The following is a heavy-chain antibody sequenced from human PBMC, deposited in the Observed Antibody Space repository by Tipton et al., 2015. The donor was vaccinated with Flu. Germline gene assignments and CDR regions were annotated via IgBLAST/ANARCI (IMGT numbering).Heavy chain of an antibody. J-gene: IGHJ4*02. CDR2: IYWDDDK. D-gene: IGHD4-17*01. V-gene: IGHV2-5*02. CDR3: AHTRYYDYGVGYVLDF. Sequence: LVKPTQTLTLTCTFSGFSLDTHGVGVGWIRQPPGEALEWLALIYWDDDKRYSPSLKSRLSITKDTSKNQVVLILTNTSPVDTATYYRAHTRYYDYGVGYVLDFWGQGTLVTVSS. CDR1: GFSLDTHGVG.